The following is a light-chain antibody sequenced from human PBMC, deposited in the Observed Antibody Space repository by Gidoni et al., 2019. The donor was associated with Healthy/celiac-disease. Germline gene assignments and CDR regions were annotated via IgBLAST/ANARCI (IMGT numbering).Light chain of an antibody. V-gene: IGKV2-28*01. CDR1: QSLLHSNGYNY. J-gene: IGKJ3*01. CDR2: LGS. CDR3: MQALQTPFT. Sequence: DIVMTHSPLSLPVTPGVPASIPCRSSQSLLHSNGYNYLDWYLQKPVQSPQLLIYLGSNRSAGVPDRFSGSGSGTDFTLKISRVEAEDVGVYYCMQALQTPFTFGPGTKVDIK.